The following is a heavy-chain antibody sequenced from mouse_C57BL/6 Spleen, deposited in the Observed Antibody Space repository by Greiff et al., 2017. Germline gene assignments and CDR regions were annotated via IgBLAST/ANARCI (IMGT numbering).Heavy chain of an antibody. J-gene: IGHJ3*01. V-gene: IGHV7-1*01. D-gene: IGHD1-1*01. CDR1: GFTFSDFY. CDR3: ARDDYYGRGARFAY. CDR2: SRNKANDYTT. Sequence: EVMLVESGGGLVQSGRSLRLSCATSGFTFSDFYMEWVRQAPGKGLEWIAASRNKANDYTTEYSASVKGRFIVSRDTSQSILYLQMNALRAEDTAIYYCARDDYYGRGARFAYWGQGTLVTVSA.